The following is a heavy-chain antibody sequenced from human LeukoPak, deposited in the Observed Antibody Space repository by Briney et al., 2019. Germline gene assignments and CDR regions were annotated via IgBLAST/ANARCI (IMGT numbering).Heavy chain of an antibody. CDR2: IKQDGSGT. J-gene: IGHJ6*03. V-gene: IGHV3-7*01. CDR1: EFTFSNYW. Sequence: PGGSLRLSCAASEFTFSNYWMSWVRLAPGKGMEWVANIKQDGSGTYYVDSVKGRFTISRDNAKNSLYLQMNSLRAEDTAAYYCAGCSTVTTYYYSYYMDIWGKGTTVTVSS. CDR3: AGCSTVTTYYYSYYMDI. D-gene: IGHD4-17*01.